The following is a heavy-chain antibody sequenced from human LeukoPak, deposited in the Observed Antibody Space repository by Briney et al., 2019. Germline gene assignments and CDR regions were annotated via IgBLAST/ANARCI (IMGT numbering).Heavy chain of an antibody. D-gene: IGHD3-16*01. V-gene: IGHV4-34*01. CDR2: INHSGST. Sequence: PGGSLRLSCLVSGFTFSSYAMHWVRQPPGKGLEWIGEINHSGSTNYNPSLKSRVTISVDTSKNQFSLKLSSVTAADTAVYYSAREGVRLGGKFDYWGQGTLVTVSS. CDR3: AREGVRLGGKFDY. J-gene: IGHJ4*02. CDR1: GFTFSSYA.